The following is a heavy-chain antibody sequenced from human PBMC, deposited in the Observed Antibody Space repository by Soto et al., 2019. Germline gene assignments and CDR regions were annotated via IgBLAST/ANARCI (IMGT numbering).Heavy chain of an antibody. CDR3: ALYVGVATMGYYYGMDV. CDR1: GYSFTNND. V-gene: IGHV1-8*01. Sequence: GASVKVSCKASGYSFTNNDVSWVRQATGQGLEWMGWTNPGSGDTGYAQKFQGRVTMTRDISIATAYMELSSLRSEETDVYYCALYVGVATMGYYYGMDVWGQGTTVTVSS. D-gene: IGHD3-3*01. CDR2: TNPGSGDT. J-gene: IGHJ6*02.